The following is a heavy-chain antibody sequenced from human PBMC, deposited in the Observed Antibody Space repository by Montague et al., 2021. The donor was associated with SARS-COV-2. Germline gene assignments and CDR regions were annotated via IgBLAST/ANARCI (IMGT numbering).Heavy chain of an antibody. Sequence: PALVKPTQTLTLTCTFSGLSLSTHGMGVAWIRQPPGKALEWLALIYWDDNKHYSPSLKTRLSIAKDTSKKEVVLTMTNMDPVDTATYFCAPRPRWGSSGFDNWFDPWGQGTLVTVS. D-gene: IGHD3-22*01. CDR1: GLSLSTHGMG. V-gene: IGHV2-5*02. J-gene: IGHJ5*02. CDR2: IYWDDNK. CDR3: APRPRWGSSGFDNWFDP.